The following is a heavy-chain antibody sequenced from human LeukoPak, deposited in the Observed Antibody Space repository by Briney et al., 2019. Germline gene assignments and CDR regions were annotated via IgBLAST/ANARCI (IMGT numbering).Heavy chain of an antibody. CDR3: AREPSLRYFDWLASGFGP. Sequence: SETLSLTCTVSGGSISSYYWSWIRQPPGKGLEWIGYIYYSGSTNYNPSLKSRVTISVDTSKNQFSLKLSSVTAADTAVYYCAREPSLRYFDWLASGFGPWGQGTLVTVSS. D-gene: IGHD3-9*01. J-gene: IGHJ5*02. CDR1: GGSISSYY. CDR2: IYYSGST. V-gene: IGHV4-59*01.